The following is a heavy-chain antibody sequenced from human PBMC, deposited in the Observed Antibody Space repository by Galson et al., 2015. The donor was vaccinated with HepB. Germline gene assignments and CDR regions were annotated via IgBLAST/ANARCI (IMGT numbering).Heavy chain of an antibody. CDR3: ARAILSLRIAVAGPVYGMDF. D-gene: IGHD6-19*01. CDR2: IYSGGST. Sequence: SLRLSCAASGFTVSSNYMSWVRQAPGKGLEWVSVIYSGGSTYYADSVKGSFTISRDNSKNTLYLQMNSLRAEDTAVYYCARAILSLRIAVAGPVYGMDFWGQGTTVTVSS. CDR1: GFTVSSNY. J-gene: IGHJ6*02. V-gene: IGHV3-66*01.